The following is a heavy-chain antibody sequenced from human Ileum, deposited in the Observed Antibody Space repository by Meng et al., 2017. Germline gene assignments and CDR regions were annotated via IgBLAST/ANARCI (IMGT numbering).Heavy chain of an antibody. CDR1: GFNFVDYH. V-gene: IGHV3-7*03. Sequence: GGSLRLSCVASGFNFVDYHLTWVRQAPGTGLEWVANIDLDGGVPAYAASVIGRFTMSRDNSRNTFYLQMNNLRVDDTAVYYCARDPNHGDPAVRDYWGQGTLVTVSS. J-gene: IGHJ4*02. D-gene: IGHD4-17*01. CDR2: IDLDGGVP. CDR3: ARDPNHGDPAVRDY.